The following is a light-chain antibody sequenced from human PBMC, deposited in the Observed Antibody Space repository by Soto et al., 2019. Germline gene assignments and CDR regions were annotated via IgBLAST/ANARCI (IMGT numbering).Light chain of an antibody. CDR2: DAS. Sequence: DIQMTQSPSSLSASVGYRVTITLRSSQSIIRYLNLYQKKPGKAPNLLIYDASRLQSGVPSRFSGSGGGTDFTLSISSVQPQDFATYFCQQSYMAPITFGQGTRLEI. J-gene: IGKJ5*01. CDR3: QQSYMAPIT. V-gene: IGKV1-39*01. CDR1: QSIIRY.